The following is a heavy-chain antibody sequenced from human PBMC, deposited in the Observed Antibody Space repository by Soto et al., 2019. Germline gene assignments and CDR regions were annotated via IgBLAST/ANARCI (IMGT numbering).Heavy chain of an antibody. CDR1: GGTFNKNA. CDR2: IVPLFGKA. J-gene: IGHJ4*02. V-gene: IGHV1-69*13. D-gene: IGHD1-7*01. Sequence: SVEVSCKXAGGTFNKNAIDWVRQVPGQGLQWMGGIVPLFGKANYAQKFQGRVTITADEATNTAYMELRSLRSEDTAVYYCARQFDHETSGYYYAYWGQGTLVTVSS. CDR3: ARQFDHETSGYYYAY.